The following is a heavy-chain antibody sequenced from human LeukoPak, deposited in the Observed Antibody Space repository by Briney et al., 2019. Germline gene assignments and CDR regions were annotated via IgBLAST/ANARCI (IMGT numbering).Heavy chain of an antibody. J-gene: IGHJ4*02. V-gene: IGHV3-21*01. D-gene: IGHD6-6*01. CDR3: ARSMMSSSSPQFDY. CDR2: ISSSSSYI. CDR1: GFTFSSYG. Sequence: PGGSLRLSCAASGFTFSSYGMNWVRQAPGKGLEWVSSISSSSSYIYYADSVKGRFTISRDNAKNSLYLQMNSLRAEDTAVYYCARSMMSSSSPQFDYWGQGTLVTVSS.